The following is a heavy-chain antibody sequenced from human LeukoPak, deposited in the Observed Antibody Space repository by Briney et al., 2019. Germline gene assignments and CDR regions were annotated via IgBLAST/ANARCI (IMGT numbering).Heavy chain of an antibody. CDR3: AKDQNYGDLYYFDY. V-gene: IGHV3-23*01. Sequence: PGGSLRLSCAASGFTFSSYGMSWVRQAPGKGLEWVSAISGSGGSTYYADSVKGRFTISRDNSKNTLYLQMNSLRAEDTAVYYCAKDQNYGDLYYFDYWGQGTLVTVSS. CDR2: ISGSGGST. D-gene: IGHD4-17*01. CDR1: GFTFSSYG. J-gene: IGHJ4*02.